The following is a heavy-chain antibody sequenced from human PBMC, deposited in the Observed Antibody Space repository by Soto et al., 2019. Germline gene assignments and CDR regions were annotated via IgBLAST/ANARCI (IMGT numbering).Heavy chain of an antibody. CDR2: IYYSGST. Sequence: SETLSLTCTVSGGSISSYYRSWIRQPPGKGLEWIGCIYYSGSTNYNPSLKSRVTISVDTSKNQFSLKLSSGTAADTAVYYCARDNESSSSGWYYYYGMDVWGQGTTVT. J-gene: IGHJ6*02. CDR3: ARDNESSSSGWYYYYGMDV. D-gene: IGHD6-6*01. V-gene: IGHV4-59*01. CDR1: GGSISSYY.